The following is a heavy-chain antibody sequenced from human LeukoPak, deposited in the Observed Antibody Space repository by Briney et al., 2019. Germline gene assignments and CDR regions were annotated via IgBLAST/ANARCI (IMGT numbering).Heavy chain of an antibody. CDR3: ARDDTAMATLGASDI. Sequence: SETLSLTCTVSGGSISSYYWSWIRQPPGKGLEWIGYIYYSGSTNYNPSLKSRVTISVDTSKNQFSLKLSSVTAADTAVYYCARDDTAMATLGASDIWGQGTMVTVSS. J-gene: IGHJ3*02. D-gene: IGHD5-18*01. CDR1: GGSISSYY. CDR2: IYYSGST. V-gene: IGHV4-59*01.